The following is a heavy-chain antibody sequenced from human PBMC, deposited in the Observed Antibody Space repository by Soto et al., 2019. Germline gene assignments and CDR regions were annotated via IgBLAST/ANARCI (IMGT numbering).Heavy chain of an antibody. J-gene: IGHJ6*03. Sequence: EVQLVESGGGLVQPGGSLRLSCSASGFTFSSYWITWGRQAPGKGLEWVANIKEDGSEKYYVDSVKGRFTISRDNAKNSVYLQMNSLRAEDTAVYYCADSGSYTDVWGKGTTVTVSS. V-gene: IGHV3-7*01. CDR1: GFTFSSYW. CDR2: IKEDGSEK. D-gene: IGHD5-12*01. CDR3: ADSGSYTDV.